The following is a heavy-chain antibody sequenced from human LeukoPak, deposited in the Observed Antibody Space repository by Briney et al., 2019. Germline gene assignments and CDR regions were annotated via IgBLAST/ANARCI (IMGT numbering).Heavy chain of an antibody. CDR2: IRQDGSLK. D-gene: IGHD5-18*01. CDR3: ARDLAYSRLDY. V-gene: IGHV3-7*01. CDR1: GFTFSTYW. Sequence: SGGSLRLSCAASGFTFSTYWMSWVRQAPGKGLEWVANIRQDGSLKYYLDSVKGRFTISRDNAKNSLYLQMNSLRVEDTAFYYCARDLAYSRLDYWGQGMLVTVSS. J-gene: IGHJ4*02.